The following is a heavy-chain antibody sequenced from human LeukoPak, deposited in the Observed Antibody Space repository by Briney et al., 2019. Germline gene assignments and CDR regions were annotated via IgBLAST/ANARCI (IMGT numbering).Heavy chain of an antibody. J-gene: IGHJ4*02. CDR3: ARGGGGYCSSTSCPGPFNFDY. D-gene: IGHD2-2*01. Sequence: SVKVSCKASGGTFSSYAISWVRQAPGQGLEWMGGIIPIFGTANYAQKFQGRVTITTDESTSTAYMELSSLRSEDTAVYYCARGGGGYCSSTSCPGPFNFDYWGQGTLVTVPS. V-gene: IGHV1-69*05. CDR1: GGTFSSYA. CDR2: IIPIFGTA.